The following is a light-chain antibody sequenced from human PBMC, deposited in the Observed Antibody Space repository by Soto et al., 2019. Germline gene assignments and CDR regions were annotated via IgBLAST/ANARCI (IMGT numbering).Light chain of an antibody. CDR3: SSHSSSSAYYV. J-gene: IGLJ1*01. Sequence: QAVLTQHASVCGSPGQSITISCTGTISDIGYYDYVSWYQHHSGEAPKLIIYEVNNRPSGVSNRFSGSKSVNTASLTISGLQAEDEADYYCSSHSSSSAYYVFGTGTKVTVL. CDR2: EVN. V-gene: IGLV2-14*01. CDR1: ISDIGYYDY.